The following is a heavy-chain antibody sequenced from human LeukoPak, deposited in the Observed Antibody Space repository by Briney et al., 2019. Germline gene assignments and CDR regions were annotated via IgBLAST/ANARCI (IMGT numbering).Heavy chain of an antibody. V-gene: IGHV1-69*04. J-gene: IGHJ4*02. CDR2: IIPILGIA. D-gene: IGHD5-18*01. Sequence: SVKVSCKASGGTFSSYAISLVRQAPGQGLEWMGRIIPILGIANYAQKFQGRVTITADKSTSTAYMELSSLRSEDTAVYYCASAPSMVTPYYFDYWGQGTLVTVSS. CDR1: GGTFSSYA. CDR3: ASAPSMVTPYYFDY.